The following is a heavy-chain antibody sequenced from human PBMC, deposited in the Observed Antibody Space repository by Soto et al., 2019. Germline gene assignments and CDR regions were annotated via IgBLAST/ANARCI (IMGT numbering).Heavy chain of an antibody. CDR1: GGSISSSSYY. V-gene: IGHV4-39*07. Sequence: SETLSLTCTVSGGSISSSSYYWGWIRQPPGKGLEWIGSIYYSGSTYYNPSLKSRVTISVDTSKNQFSLKLSSVTAADTAVYYCARANYDILTGYSLPMDVWGQGTTVTVSS. J-gene: IGHJ6*02. D-gene: IGHD3-9*01. CDR3: ARANYDILTGYSLPMDV. CDR2: IYYSGST.